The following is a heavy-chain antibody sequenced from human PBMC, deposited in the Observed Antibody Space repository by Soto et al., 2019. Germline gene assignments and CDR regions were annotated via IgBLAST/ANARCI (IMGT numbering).Heavy chain of an antibody. CDR2: IIPIFGTA. D-gene: IGHD2-15*01. V-gene: IGHV1-69*06. J-gene: IGHJ6*02. CDR3: ARGCSGGSCYSPLYGMDV. Sequence: QVQLVQSGAEVKKPGSSVKVSCKASGGTFSSYAISWVRQAPGQGLEWMGGIIPIFGTANYAQKFQGRVTITADKSTSTAYMELSSLRSEDTAVYYCARGCSGGSCYSPLYGMDVWGQGTTVTVSS. CDR1: GGTFSSYA.